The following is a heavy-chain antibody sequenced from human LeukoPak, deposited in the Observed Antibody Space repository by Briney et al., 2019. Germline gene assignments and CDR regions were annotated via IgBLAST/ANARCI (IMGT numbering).Heavy chain of an antibody. Sequence: SETLSLTRAVSGGSFSGYYWSWIRQPPGKGLEWIGEINHSGSTNYNPSLKSRVTTSVDTSKNKFSLNLSSVPAADTAVYYCARGSGCGSGGSCYSGRGRNDWFVRRGEGTLVTVSS. D-gene: IGHD2-15*01. CDR3: ARGSGCGSGGSCYSGRGRNDWFVR. J-gene: IGHJ5*02. CDR2: INHSGST. V-gene: IGHV4-34*01. CDR1: GGSFSGYY.